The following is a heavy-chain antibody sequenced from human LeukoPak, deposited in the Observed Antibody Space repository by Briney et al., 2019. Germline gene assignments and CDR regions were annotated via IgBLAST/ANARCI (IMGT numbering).Heavy chain of an antibody. CDR3: ARVLAGATYFDY. CDR1: GFTFSRYE. CDR2: ISSSGSTM. J-gene: IGHJ4*01. D-gene: IGHD1-26*01. V-gene: IGHV3-48*03. Sequence: GGSLRLSCAASGFTFSRYEMNWVRQAPGKGLEWLSYISSSGSTMYYADSVNGRITISRDNAKNSLYLQMNSLRAEDTAVYYCARVLAGATYFDYWGQGTLVTVSS.